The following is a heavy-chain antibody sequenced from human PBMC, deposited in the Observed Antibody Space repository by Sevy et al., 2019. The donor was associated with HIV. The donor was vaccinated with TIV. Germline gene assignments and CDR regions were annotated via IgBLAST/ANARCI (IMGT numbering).Heavy chain of an antibody. CDR1: GGSISSRSSY. J-gene: IGHJ5*02. CDR2: IYYSGST. V-gene: IGHV4-39*01. Sequence: SETLSLTCTVSGGSISSRSSYWGWIRQPPGKGLEWIGSIYYSGSTYSNPSLKSRLTMSVDTSKNQSSLKLSSVTAADTAVYYCASTRDYYGSGSSFSHWFDPWGQGILVTVSS. D-gene: IGHD3-10*01. CDR3: ASTRDYYGSGSSFSHWFDP.